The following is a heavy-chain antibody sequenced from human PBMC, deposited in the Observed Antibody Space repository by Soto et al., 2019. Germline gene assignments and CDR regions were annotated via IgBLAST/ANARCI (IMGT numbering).Heavy chain of an antibody. CDR2: INAGNGNT. CDR3: ARDALGYCRSASCYIYYGMDV. J-gene: IGHJ6*02. Sequence: ASVKVSCKASGYTFTSYAMHWVRQAPGQRLEWMGWINAGNGNTKYSQKFQGRVTITRDTSASTAYMELSSLRSEDTAIYYCARDALGYCRSASCYIYYGMDVWGQGTTVTVSS. CDR1: GYTFTSYA. V-gene: IGHV1-3*01. D-gene: IGHD2-2*02.